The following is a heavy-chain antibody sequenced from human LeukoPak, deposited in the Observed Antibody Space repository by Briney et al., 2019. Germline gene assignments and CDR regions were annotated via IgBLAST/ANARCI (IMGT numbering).Heavy chain of an antibody. CDR1: GGSISSGSYY. Sequence: PSETLSLTCTVSGGSISSGSYYWRWIRQPAGKGLEWIGRIYTSGSTNYNPSLKSRVTISVDTSKNQFSLKLSSVTAADTAVYYCARGNDYDFWSGYGLHYWGQGTLVTVSS. J-gene: IGHJ4*02. D-gene: IGHD3-3*01. CDR2: IYTSGST. CDR3: ARGNDYDFWSGYGLHY. V-gene: IGHV4-61*02.